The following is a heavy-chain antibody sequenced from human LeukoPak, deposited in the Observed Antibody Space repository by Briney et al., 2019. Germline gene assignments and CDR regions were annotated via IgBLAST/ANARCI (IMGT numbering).Heavy chain of an antibody. CDR3: VRYGSSSLGMDV. Sequence: GGSLRLSCAASGFTFSDYYMSWIRQAPGKGLEWVSYISSSGTYTNYADSVKGRFTISRDNAKNSLYLQMNTLRAEDTAVYYCVRYGSSSLGMDVWGQGTTVTVSS. V-gene: IGHV3-11*06. CDR2: ISSSGTYT. J-gene: IGHJ6*02. CDR1: GFTFSDYY. D-gene: IGHD6-6*01.